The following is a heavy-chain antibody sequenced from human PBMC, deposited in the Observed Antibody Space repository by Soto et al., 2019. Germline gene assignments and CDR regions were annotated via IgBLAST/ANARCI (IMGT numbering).Heavy chain of an antibody. CDR1: VGSMSEYF. CDR2: IYYLGST. Sequence: PSETLSLTCIVSVGSMSEYFWSWIRQSPGKGLEWIGYIYYLGSTDYNPSLKSRVTISVDTSKRQFSLRLTSVTAADTAVYYCARDGYDGSGSPYPAYWGPGTQVTVSS. D-gene: IGHD3-10*01. CDR3: ARDGYDGSGSPYPAY. J-gene: IGHJ4*02. V-gene: IGHV4-59*01.